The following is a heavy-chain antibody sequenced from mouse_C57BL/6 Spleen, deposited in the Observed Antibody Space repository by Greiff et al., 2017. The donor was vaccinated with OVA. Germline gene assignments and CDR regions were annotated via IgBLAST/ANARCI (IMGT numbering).Heavy chain of an antibody. CDR3: ARERDYDYDVDAMDY. J-gene: IGHJ4*01. CDR2: IYPRSGNT. V-gene: IGHV1-81*01. Sequence: VQRVESGAELARPGASVKLSCKASGYTFTSYGISWVKQRTGQGLEWIGEIYPRSGNTYYNEKFKGKATLTADKSSSTAYMELRSLTSEDSAVYFCARERDYDYDVDAMDYWGQGTSVTVSS. D-gene: IGHD2-4*01. CDR1: GYTFTSYG.